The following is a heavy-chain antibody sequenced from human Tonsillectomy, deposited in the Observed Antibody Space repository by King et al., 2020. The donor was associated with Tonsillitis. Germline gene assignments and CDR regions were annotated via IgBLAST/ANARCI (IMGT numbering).Heavy chain of an antibody. J-gene: IGHJ4*02. CDR1: GFTFNNYA. D-gene: IGHD3-10*01. CDR3: AKDSNPMVRGPTNYFDY. Sequence: VQLQESGGGLVQPGGSLRLSCLGSGFTFNNYAMSWVRQAPGKGLEWVSGVSAGGSTFHADSVKGRFTISRDNSKNTLFLQMNSLRAEDAAVYFCAKDSNPMVRGPTNYFDYWGQGTLVTVSS. V-gene: IGHV3-23*01. CDR2: VSAGGST.